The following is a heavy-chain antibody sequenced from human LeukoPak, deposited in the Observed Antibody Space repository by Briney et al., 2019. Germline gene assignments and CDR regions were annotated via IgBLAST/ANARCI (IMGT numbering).Heavy chain of an antibody. V-gene: IGHV4-34*01. CDR1: GGSFSGYY. Sequence: SETLSLTCAVYGGSFSGYYWSWIRQPPGKGLEWIGEINHSGSTNYNPSLKSRVTISVDTSKNQFSLKLSSVTAADTAVYYCARVKVVKLMDVWGQGTTVTVSS. CDR3: ARVKVVKLMDV. CDR2: INHSGST. J-gene: IGHJ6*02. D-gene: IGHD3-22*01.